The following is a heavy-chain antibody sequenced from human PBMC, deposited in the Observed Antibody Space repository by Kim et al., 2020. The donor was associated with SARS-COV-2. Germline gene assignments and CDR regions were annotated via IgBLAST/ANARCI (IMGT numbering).Heavy chain of an antibody. CDR2: INTNTGNP. CDR1: GYTFTSYA. J-gene: IGHJ5*02. CDR3: ARVRRIAARPGPLGINWFDP. D-gene: IGHD6-6*01. V-gene: IGHV7-4-1*02. Sequence: ASVKVSCKASGYTFTSYAMNWVRQAPGQGLEWMGWINTNTGNPTYAQGFTGRFVFSLDTSVSTAYLQISSLKAEDTAVYYCARVRRIAARPGPLGINWFDPWGQGTLVTVSS.